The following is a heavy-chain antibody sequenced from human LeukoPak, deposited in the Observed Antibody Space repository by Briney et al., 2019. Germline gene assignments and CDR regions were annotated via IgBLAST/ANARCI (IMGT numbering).Heavy chain of an antibody. J-gene: IGHJ4*02. V-gene: IGHV3-30*02. CDR2: IRYDGSNK. CDR3: AKDLSRSYYGSGEGY. Sequence: PGTSLRLSCAASGFTFIGYAIHWVRQAPGKGLEWVAFIRYDGSNKYYADSVKGRFTISRDNSKNTLYLQMNSLRAEDTAVYYCAKDLSRSYYGSGEGYWGQGTLVTVSS. D-gene: IGHD3-10*01. CDR1: GFTFIGYA.